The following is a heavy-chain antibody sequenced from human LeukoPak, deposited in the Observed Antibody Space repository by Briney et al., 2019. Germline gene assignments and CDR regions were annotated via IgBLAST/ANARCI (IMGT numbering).Heavy chain of an antibody. CDR3: ARRAVGNSYYYSMDV. CDR1: GYTFTGYY. J-gene: IGHJ6*03. Sequence: ASVKVSCKASGYTFTGYYMHWVRQAPGQGLEWTGWINPNSGNTGYAQKFQGRVTITRNTSISTAFMELSSLRSEDTAVYYCARRAVGNSYYYSMDVWGKGTTVTVSS. CDR2: INPNSGNT. D-gene: IGHD6-19*01. V-gene: IGHV1-8*03.